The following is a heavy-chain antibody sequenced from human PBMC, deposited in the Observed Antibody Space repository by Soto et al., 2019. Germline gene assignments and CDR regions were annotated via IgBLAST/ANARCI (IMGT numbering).Heavy chain of an antibody. CDR1: GFTFSSYA. V-gene: IGHV3-23*01. J-gene: IGHJ4*02. CDR2: ISGSGGST. CDR3: AKAEDYYDSSGYYPYFDY. Sequence: EVQLLESGGGLVQPGGSLRLSCAASGFTFSSYAMSWVRQAPGKGLEWVSAISGSGGSTYYADSVKGRFTISRDNSKNTLYLQMNSLRAEDTAVYYCAKAEDYYDSSGYYPYFDYWGQGTLVTVSS. D-gene: IGHD3-22*01.